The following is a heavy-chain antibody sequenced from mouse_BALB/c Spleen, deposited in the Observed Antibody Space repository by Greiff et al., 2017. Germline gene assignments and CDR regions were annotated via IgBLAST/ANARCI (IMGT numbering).Heavy chain of an antibody. D-gene: IGHD3-1*01. V-gene: IGHV5-17*02. J-gene: IGHJ4*01. CDR2: ISSGSSTI. Sequence: EVNLVESGGGLVQPGGSRKLSCAASGFTFSSFGMHWVRQAPEKGLEWVAYISSGSSTIYYADTVKGRFTISRDNPKNTLFLQMTSLRSEDTAMYYCARGANSSMDYWGQGTSVTVSS. CDR1: GFTFSSFG. CDR3: ARGANSSMDY.